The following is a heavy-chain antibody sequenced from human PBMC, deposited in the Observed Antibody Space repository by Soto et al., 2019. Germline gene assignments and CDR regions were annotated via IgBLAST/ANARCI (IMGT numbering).Heavy chain of an antibody. CDR1: GFNVSSYS. CDR3: ARGRGAAGTDSVQYYGMDV. Sequence: EVQLVESGGGLVKPGGSLRLSCAASGFNVSSYSMNWVRQAPGKGLEWVSSISSSSSYIYYADSVKGRFTISRDKAKNSLDLQMNSLRAEDTAVYYCARGRGAAGTDSVQYYGMDVWGQGTTVTVSS. V-gene: IGHV3-21*01. D-gene: IGHD6-13*01. CDR2: ISSSSSYI. J-gene: IGHJ6*02.